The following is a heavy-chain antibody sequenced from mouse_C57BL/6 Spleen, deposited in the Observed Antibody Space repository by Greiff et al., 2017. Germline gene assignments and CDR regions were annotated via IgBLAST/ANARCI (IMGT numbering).Heavy chain of an antibody. Sequence: VQLKQPGAELVRPGSSVKLSCKASGYTFTSYWMHWVKQRPIQGLEWIGNIDPSDSETHYNQKFKDKATLTVDKSSSTAYMQLSSLTSEDSAVYYCAREALYYGNYFDYWGQGTTLTVSS. CDR1: GYTFTSYW. CDR3: AREALYYGNYFDY. V-gene: IGHV1-52*01. CDR2: IDPSDSET. D-gene: IGHD2-1*01. J-gene: IGHJ2*01.